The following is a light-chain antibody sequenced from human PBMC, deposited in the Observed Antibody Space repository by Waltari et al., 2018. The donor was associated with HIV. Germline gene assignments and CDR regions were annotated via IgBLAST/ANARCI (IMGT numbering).Light chain of an antibody. V-gene: IGKV2-28*01. CDR1: QSLLHTSGYHY. Sequence: DIVMTQSPLPLPVTPGEPASISCRSSQSLLHTSGYHYLDWFLQKPGQSPQVPIYVASNRASGVPDRFSGSGSGIDVTLKISRVEADDVGVYYCMQALQTPYTFGRGTKLEIK. CDR2: VAS. J-gene: IGKJ2*01. CDR3: MQALQTPYT.